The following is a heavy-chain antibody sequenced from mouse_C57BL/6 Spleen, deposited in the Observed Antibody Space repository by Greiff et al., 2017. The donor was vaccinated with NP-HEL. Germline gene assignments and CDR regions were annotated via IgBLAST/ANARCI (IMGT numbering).Heavy chain of an antibody. CDR2: ISYDGSN. V-gene: IGHV3-6*01. CDR1: GYSITSGYY. CDR3: ARRGNWDDFDY. D-gene: IGHD4-1*01. Sequence: EVQVVESGPGLVKPSQSLSLTCSVTGYSITSGYYWNWIRQFPGNKLEWMGYISYDGSNNYNPSLKNRISITRDTSKNQFFLKLNSVTTEDTATYYCARRGNWDDFDYWGQGTTLTVSS. J-gene: IGHJ2*01.